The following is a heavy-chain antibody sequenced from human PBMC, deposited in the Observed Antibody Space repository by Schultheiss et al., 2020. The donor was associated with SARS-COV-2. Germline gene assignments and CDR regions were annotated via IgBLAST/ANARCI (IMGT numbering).Heavy chain of an antibody. CDR2: IWYDGSNK. Sequence: GGSLRLSCAASGFTFSSYGMHWVRQAPGKGLEWVAVIWYDGSNKYYADSVKGRFTISRDNSKNTLYLQMNSLRAEDTAVYYCAREGRKGATRRQAFDIWGQGTMVTVSS. CDR3: AREGRKGATRRQAFDI. CDR1: GFTFSSYG. V-gene: IGHV3-33*01. D-gene: IGHD1-26*01. J-gene: IGHJ3*02.